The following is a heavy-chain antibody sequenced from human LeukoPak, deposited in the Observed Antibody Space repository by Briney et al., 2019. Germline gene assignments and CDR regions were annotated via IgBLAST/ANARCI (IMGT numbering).Heavy chain of an antibody. CDR1: GFTFSGYY. V-gene: IGHV3-11*04. D-gene: IGHD3-10*01. CDR3: TREEVGWFGEFHFDY. CDR2: ISSSGSTI. Sequence: GGSLRLSCAASGFTFSGYYMSWIRQAPGKGLEWVSYISSSGSTIYYADSVKGRFTISRDNVKNSLYLQMNSLRAEDTAVYYCTREEVGWFGEFHFDYWGQGTLVTVSS. J-gene: IGHJ4*02.